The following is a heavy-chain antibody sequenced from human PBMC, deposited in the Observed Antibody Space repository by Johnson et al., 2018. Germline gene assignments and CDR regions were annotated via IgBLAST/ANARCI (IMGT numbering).Heavy chain of an antibody. CDR2: TITIFGTA. J-gene: IGHJ1*01. V-gene: IGHV1-69*12. D-gene: IGHD3-22*01. CDR3: AKFSRNYYNSGYSFPAEYLQS. CDR1: GGTFRTYC. Sequence: QVQLVQSGAEVKKPGSSVKVSCKASGGTFRTYCISWVRQAPGQGLEWMGGTITIFGTANYAQNFPGRITITADESTSTAYMVLSSLRSRDTALYYCAKFSRNYYNSGYSFPAEYLQSWGQGTLVIVSS.